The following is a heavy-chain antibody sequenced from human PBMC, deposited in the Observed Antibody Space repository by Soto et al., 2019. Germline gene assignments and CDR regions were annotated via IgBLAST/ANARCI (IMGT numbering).Heavy chain of an antibody. D-gene: IGHD5-18*01. V-gene: IGHV3-33*01. Sequence: PGGSLRLSCAASGFTFSSYGMHWVRQAPGKGLEWVAVIWYDGSNKYYADSVKGRFTISRDNSKNTLYLQMNSLRAEDTAVYYCARDLAGYSYSDYGMDVWGQGTTVTVSS. CDR2: IWYDGSNK. CDR3: ARDLAGYSYSDYGMDV. J-gene: IGHJ6*02. CDR1: GFTFSSYG.